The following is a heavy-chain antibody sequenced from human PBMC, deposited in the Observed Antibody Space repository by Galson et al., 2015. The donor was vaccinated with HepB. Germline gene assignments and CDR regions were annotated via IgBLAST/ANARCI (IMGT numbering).Heavy chain of an antibody. D-gene: IGHD6-19*01. CDR1: GFTFSSYA. Sequence: SLRLSCAASGFTFSSYAMSWVRQAPGKGLEWVSAISGSGGNTYYADSVKGRFTISRDNSKNTLYLQMNSLRAEDTAVYYCAKGKKQWLLMYYFDYWSQGTLVTVSS. J-gene: IGHJ4*02. CDR3: AKGKKQWLLMYYFDY. V-gene: IGHV3-23*01. CDR2: ISGSGGNT.